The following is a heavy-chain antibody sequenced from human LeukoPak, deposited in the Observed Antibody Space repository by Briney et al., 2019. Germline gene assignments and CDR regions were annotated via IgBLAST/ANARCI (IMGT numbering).Heavy chain of an antibody. CDR2: IIPIFGTA. Sequence: SVKVSCKASGGTFSSYAISWVRQAPGQGLEWMGRIIPIFGTANYAQKFQGRLTITTDESTSTAYMELSSLRSEDTAVYYCARVPSSSDWFDPWGQGTLVTVSS. V-gene: IGHV1-69*05. D-gene: IGHD6-13*01. J-gene: IGHJ5*02. CDR3: ARVPSSSDWFDP. CDR1: GGTFSSYA.